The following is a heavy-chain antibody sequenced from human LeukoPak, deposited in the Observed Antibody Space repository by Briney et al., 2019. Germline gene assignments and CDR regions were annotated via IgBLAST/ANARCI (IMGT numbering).Heavy chain of an antibody. CDR1: GGSISSYY. D-gene: IGHD5-18*01. Sequence: PSATLSLTCTVPGGSISSYYWSWIRQPAGKGLEWIGRIYTSGSTNYNPSLKSRVTMSVDTSKNQFSLKLSSVTAADTAVYYCARDGRRGYSYGHPVVYYFEYWGKGTLVTVSS. CDR3: ARDGRRGYSYGHPVVYYFEY. J-gene: IGHJ4*02. CDR2: IYTSGST. V-gene: IGHV4-4*07.